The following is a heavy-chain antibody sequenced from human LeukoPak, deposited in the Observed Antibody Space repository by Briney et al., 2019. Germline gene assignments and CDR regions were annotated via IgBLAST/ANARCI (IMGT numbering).Heavy chain of an antibody. CDR2: IYYSGST. Sequence: PSETLSLTCTVSGGSISSYYWNWIRQPPGKGLEWIGYIYYSGSTNYNPSLKSRVTISVDTSKNQFSLKLSSVTAAGTAVYYCARGLTMVRGVVTYDYWGQGTLVTVSS. V-gene: IGHV4-59*08. CDR1: GGSISSYY. J-gene: IGHJ4*02. D-gene: IGHD3-10*01. CDR3: ARGLTMVRGVVTYDY.